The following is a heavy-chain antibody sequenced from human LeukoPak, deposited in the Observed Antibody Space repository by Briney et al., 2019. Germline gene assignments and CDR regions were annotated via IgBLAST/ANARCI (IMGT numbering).Heavy chain of an antibody. Sequence: GGSLRLSCAASGFTFSSDEMNWVRQAPGKGLEWISYISSSGSSIYYADSVKGRFTISRDNAKNSLYLQMNSLRAEDTAVYYCASPTHYFHSSGYWPFDYWVQGTLVTVSS. D-gene: IGHD3-22*01. CDR3: ASPTHYFHSSGYWPFDY. J-gene: IGHJ4*02. CDR1: GFTFSSDE. CDR2: ISSSGSSI. V-gene: IGHV3-48*03.